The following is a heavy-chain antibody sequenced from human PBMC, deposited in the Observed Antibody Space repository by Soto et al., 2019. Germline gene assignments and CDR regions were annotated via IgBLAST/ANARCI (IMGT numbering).Heavy chain of an antibody. V-gene: IGHV4-39*02. J-gene: IGHJ5*02. CDR3: ARGSGIAAYNWFDP. CDR1: GDSVTSDTYY. CDR2: FFYSENT. Sequence: SETLSLTCSVSGDSVTSDTYYWGWIRQPPGRGLEWIGYFFYSENTYYNPSLKSRVTISVDSSKNHFSLNLNSMTAADSAIYYCARGSGIAAYNWFDPWGQGTLVTVSS. D-gene: IGHD6-13*01.